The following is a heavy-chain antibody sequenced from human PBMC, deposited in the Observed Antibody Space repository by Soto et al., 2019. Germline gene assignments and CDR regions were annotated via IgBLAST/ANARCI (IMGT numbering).Heavy chain of an antibody. V-gene: IGHV4-61*01. CDR1: GDSVSSGSRY. D-gene: IGHD5-18*01. CDR2: IYNSGST. CDR3: ARGRGYGYGIDY. Sequence: KPSETLSLTCTVTGDSVSSGSRYWSWIRQPPGKELEWIGYIYNSGSTNYNPSLKSRVTLSVDTSKNQFSLKLSSVTAADTAVYYCARGRGYGYGIDYWGQGTLVTVSS. J-gene: IGHJ4*02.